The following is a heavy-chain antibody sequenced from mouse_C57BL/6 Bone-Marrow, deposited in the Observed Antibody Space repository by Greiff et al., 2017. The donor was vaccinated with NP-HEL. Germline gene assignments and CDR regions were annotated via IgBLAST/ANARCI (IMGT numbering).Heavy chain of an antibody. V-gene: IGHV1-26*01. CDR1: GYTFTDYY. J-gene: IGHJ2*01. D-gene: IGHD2-5*01. CDR3: AYSNYGSFDY. Sequence: EVQLQQSGPELVKPGASVKISCKASGYTFTDYYMNWVKQSHGKSLEWIGDINPNNGGTSYNQKFKGKATLTVDKSSSTAYMELRSLTSEDSAVYYCAYSNYGSFDYWGQGTTLTVSS. CDR2: INPNNGGT.